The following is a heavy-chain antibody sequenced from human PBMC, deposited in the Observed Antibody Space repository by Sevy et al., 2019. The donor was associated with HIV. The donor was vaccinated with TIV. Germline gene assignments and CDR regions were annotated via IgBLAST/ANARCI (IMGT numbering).Heavy chain of an antibody. J-gene: IGHJ6*02. V-gene: IGHV3-30*18. D-gene: IGHD6-6*01. Sequence: GGSLRLSCAASGFTFSSYGMHWVRQAPGKGLEWVAVISYDGSNKYYADSVKGRFTISRDNSKNTLSLQMNSLRAEDTAVYYCAKETIRSSSYYYYYGMDVWGQGTTVTVSS. CDR3: AKETIRSSSYYYYYGMDV. CDR1: GFTFSSYG. CDR2: ISYDGSNK.